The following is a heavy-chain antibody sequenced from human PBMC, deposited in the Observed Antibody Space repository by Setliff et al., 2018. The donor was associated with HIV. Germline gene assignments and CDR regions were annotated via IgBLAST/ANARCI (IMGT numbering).Heavy chain of an antibody. CDR2: IYYSGST. V-gene: IGHV4-59*08. J-gene: IGHJ6*03. CDR3: VRRRPPPSGLYSAYYMDV. D-gene: IGHD1-26*01. CDR1: GGSISSYY. Sequence: SETLSLTCTVSGGSISSYYWSWIRQPPGKGLEWIGYIYYSGSTNYNPSLKSRVTISVDTSKNQFSLKLTSVTAADAAVYYCVRRRPPPSGLYSAYYMDVWGTGTTVTVSS.